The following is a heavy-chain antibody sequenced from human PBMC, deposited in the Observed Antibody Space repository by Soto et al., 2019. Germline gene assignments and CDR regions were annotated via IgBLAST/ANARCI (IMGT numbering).Heavy chain of an antibody. CDR1: GYTFTSYG. CDR3: ARETVAGTTGFDY. D-gene: IGHD6-19*01. V-gene: IGHV1-18*01. CDR2: INAYNGNT. J-gene: IGHJ4*02. Sequence: ASVKVSCKASGYTFTSYGISWVRQAPGQGLEWMGWINAYNGNTNYAQKLQGRVTMTTDTSTSTAYMELRSLRSDDTAMYYCARETVAGTTGFDYWSQGTLVTVSS.